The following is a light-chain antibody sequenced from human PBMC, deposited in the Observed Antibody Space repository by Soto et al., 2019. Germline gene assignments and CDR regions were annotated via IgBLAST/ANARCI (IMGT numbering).Light chain of an antibody. J-gene: IGKJ2*03. V-gene: IGKV3D-7*01. CDR3: LQDFNLPPYS. CDR2: GTS. CDR1: QTVSTTY. Sequence: EIVLTQSPATLSLSPGDSATLSCRASQTVSTTYLSWYQQSPGQAPRLLSYGTSTRATGVPARFSGRGSGTDFTLTIRSLQPEDFGVYYCLQDFNLPPYSFGQGTKLAIK.